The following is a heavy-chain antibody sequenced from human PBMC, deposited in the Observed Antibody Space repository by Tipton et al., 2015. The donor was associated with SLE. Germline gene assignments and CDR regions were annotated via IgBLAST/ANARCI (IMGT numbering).Heavy chain of an antibody. J-gene: IGHJ6*02. CDR2: IYTSGST. V-gene: IGHV4-61*02. CDR3: ATEARGHHHYYYVMDV. D-gene: IGHD3-10*01. Sequence: GLVKPSETLSLTCSVSGGSISSSSYYWSWIRQPAGKGLEWIGHIYTSGSTNYNPSLKSRLTMSVDTSKNHLSLNLTSVTAADTAVYYCATEARGHHHYYYVMDVWGQGTTVTVSS. CDR1: GGSISSSSYY.